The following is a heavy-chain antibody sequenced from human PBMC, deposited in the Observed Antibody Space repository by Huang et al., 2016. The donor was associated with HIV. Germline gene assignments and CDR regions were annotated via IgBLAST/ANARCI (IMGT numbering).Heavy chain of an antibody. CDR3: ASQPGP. J-gene: IGHJ5*02. Sequence: EVQLVESGGGLVQPGGSLSLSCAAPGFTFSTYWIRWVRQAQGKGREWVANIKQDGSETYYVDSVKGRFTSSRDNAKNSLYLQMNSLRAEDTAVYYCASQPGPWGQGTLVTVSS. V-gene: IGHV3-7*01. CDR1: GFTFSTYW. CDR2: IKQDGSET.